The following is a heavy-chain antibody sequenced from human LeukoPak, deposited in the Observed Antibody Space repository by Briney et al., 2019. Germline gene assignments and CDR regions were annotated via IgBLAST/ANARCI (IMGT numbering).Heavy chain of an antibody. CDR1: GGSISSGDYP. Sequence: SETLSLTCTVSGGSISSGDYPWSWIRQPPGKGLEWIGYIFHTGHTSYNPSLKSRVTISVDMSKKQLSLRLTSVTAADTAVYYCARGFYGAGSHFDFWGQGTLVTVSS. CDR2: IFHTGHT. D-gene: IGHD3-10*01. CDR3: ARGFYGAGSHFDF. J-gene: IGHJ4*02. V-gene: IGHV4-30-2*01.